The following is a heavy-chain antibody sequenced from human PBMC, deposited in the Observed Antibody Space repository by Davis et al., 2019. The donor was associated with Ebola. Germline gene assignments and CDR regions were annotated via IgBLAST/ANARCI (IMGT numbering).Heavy chain of an antibody. CDR2: THYSGGT. CDR1: GGSMSPYY. V-gene: IGHV4-59*08. CDR3: AKNSSTDEVGRHTLGAFDL. D-gene: IGHD2-2*01. Sequence: PGGSLRLSCTVSGGSMSPYYWSWIRRPPGKGLEWIGNTHYSGGTNYNPSLKSRVTISVDPSKNQFSLKLSSVTAADTAIYYCAKNSSTDEVGRHTLGAFDLWGPGTKVTVSS. J-gene: IGHJ3*01.